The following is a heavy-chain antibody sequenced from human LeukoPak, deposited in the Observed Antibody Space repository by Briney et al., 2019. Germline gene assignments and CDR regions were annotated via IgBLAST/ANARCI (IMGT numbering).Heavy chain of an antibody. CDR3: AREGVYCSSTSCFGVDY. J-gene: IGHJ4*02. D-gene: IGHD2-2*01. CDR2: ISSSSSYI. Sequence: GGSLRLSCAASGFTFSSYSMNWVRQAPGKGLEWVSSISSSSSYIYYAYSVKGRFTISRDNSKNSLYLQMNSLRAEDTAVYYCAREGVYCSSTSCFGVDYWGQGTLVTVSS. CDR1: GFTFSSYS. V-gene: IGHV3-21*01.